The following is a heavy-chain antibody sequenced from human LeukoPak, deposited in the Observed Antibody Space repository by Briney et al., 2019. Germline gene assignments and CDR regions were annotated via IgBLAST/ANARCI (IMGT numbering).Heavy chain of an antibody. Sequence: SETLSLTCAVYGGSFSGYYWSWIRQPPGKGLEWIGEINHSGSTNYNPSLKSRVTISVDTSKNQFSLKLSSVTAADTAVYYCARASLGELNYWGQGTLVTVSS. CDR3: ARASLGELNY. J-gene: IGHJ4*02. D-gene: IGHD3-10*01. V-gene: IGHV4-34*01. CDR1: GGSFSGYY. CDR2: INHSGST.